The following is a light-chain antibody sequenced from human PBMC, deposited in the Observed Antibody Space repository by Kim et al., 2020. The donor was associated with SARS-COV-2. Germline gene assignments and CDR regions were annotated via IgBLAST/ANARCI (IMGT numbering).Light chain of an antibody. Sequence: QSALTQPASVSGSPGQSITISCTGTSSDVGSYNLVSWYQQHPGKAPKLLIYEVTKRPSGVSNRFSGAKSGNTASLTISGLQAEDEADYHCCSYAGGSTPWVFGGGAKLTVL. CDR1: SSDVGSYNL. CDR3: CSYAGGSTPWV. J-gene: IGLJ3*02. CDR2: EVT. V-gene: IGLV2-23*02.